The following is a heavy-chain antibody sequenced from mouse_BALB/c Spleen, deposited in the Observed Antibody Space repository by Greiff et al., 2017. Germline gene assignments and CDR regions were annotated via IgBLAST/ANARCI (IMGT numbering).Heavy chain of an antibody. D-gene: IGHD2-1*01. V-gene: IGHV5-17*02. J-gene: IGHJ1*01. CDR3: ARSGGNYVGGYFDV. Sequence: EVKLVESGGGLVQPGGSRKLSCAASGFTFSSFGMHWVRQAPEKGLEWVAYISSGSSTIYYADTVKGRFTISRDNPKNTLFLQMTSLRSEDTAMYYCARSGGNYVGGYFDVWGAGTTVTVAS. CDR1: GFTFSSFG. CDR2: ISSGSSTI.